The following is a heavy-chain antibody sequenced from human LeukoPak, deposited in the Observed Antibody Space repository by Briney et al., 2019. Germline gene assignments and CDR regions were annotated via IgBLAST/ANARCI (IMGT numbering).Heavy chain of an antibody. Sequence: PGGSLRLSCAASGFTFDDYAMHWVRQAPGKGLEWASLISGDGGSTYYADSVKGRFTISRDNSKNSLYLQMNSLRTEDTALYYCAKEFLPYYYDSSGYLPDAFDIWGQGTMVTVSS. V-gene: IGHV3-43*02. CDR2: ISGDGGST. CDR1: GFTFDDYA. J-gene: IGHJ3*02. CDR3: AKEFLPYYYDSSGYLPDAFDI. D-gene: IGHD3-22*01.